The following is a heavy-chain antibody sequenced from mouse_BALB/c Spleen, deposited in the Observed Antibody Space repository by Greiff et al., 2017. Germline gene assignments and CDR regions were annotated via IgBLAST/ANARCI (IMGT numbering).Heavy chain of an antibody. D-gene: IGHD2-3*01. CDR3: ARGDGYYHYAMDY. CDR1: GYTFTEYT. V-gene: IGHV1-18*01. J-gene: IGHJ4*01. Sequence: EVKLMESGPELVKPGASVKISCKTSGYTFTEYTMHWVKQSHGKSLEWIGGINPNNGGTSYNQKFKGKATLTVDKSSSTAYMELRSLTSEDSAVYYCARGDGYYHYAMDYWGQGTSVTVSS. CDR2: INPNNGGT.